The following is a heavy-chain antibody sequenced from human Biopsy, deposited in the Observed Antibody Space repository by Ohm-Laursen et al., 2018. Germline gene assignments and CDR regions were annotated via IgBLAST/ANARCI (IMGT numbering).Heavy chain of an antibody. CDR2: INHSGST. V-gene: IGHV4-34*01. Sequence: TLSLTCAVYGDTFSGYYWSWIRQPPGKGLEWIGEINHSGSTNYNPSLKSRVSVSEDTSKNQFSLRLTSVTAADTAVYYCARGPKRLTGTSYFEDWGRGILVTVSS. CDR3: ARGPKRLTGTSYFED. CDR1: GDTFSGYY. D-gene: IGHD1-7*01. J-gene: IGHJ4*02.